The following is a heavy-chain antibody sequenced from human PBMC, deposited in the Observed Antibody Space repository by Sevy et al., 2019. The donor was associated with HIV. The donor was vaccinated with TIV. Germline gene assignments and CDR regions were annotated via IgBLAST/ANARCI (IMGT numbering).Heavy chain of an antibody. V-gene: IGHV1-46*03. CDR3: GRGDGTGRDFDY. CDR2: ITPSSIST. CDR1: GYTFNNYY. D-gene: IGHD6-13*01. J-gene: IGHJ4*02. Sequence: ASVKVSCKASGYTFNNYYLHWVRQAPGQGLEWMGVITPSSISTLCAQKFQGRVTMTRDTSTSTVYLELSRLRSEDTAVYYCGRGDGTGRDFDYWGQGTLVTVSS.